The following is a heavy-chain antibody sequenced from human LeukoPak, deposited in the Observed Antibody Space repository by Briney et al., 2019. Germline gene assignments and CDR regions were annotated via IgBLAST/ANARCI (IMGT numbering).Heavy chain of an antibody. Sequence: GGSLRLSCAASGFTFSSYAMSWVRQAPGKGLEWVSSISSSSSYIYYADSVKGRFTISRDDAKNSLYLQMNSLRAEDTAVYYCARDSYQDYYGRFDPWGQGTLVIVSS. CDR2: ISSSSSYI. J-gene: IGHJ5*02. CDR3: ARDSYQDYYGRFDP. CDR1: GFTFSSYA. V-gene: IGHV3-21*01. D-gene: IGHD3-10*01.